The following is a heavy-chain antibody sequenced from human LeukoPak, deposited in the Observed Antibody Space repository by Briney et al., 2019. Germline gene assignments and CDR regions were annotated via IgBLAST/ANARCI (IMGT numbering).Heavy chain of an antibody. D-gene: IGHD2-2*01. Sequence: GGSLRLSCAASGFTFSSYSMSWVRQAPGKGLEWVSSISSSSSYIYYADSVKGRFTISRDNAKNSLYLQMNSLRAEDTAVYYCARGYEVVVPAAGYWGQGTLVTVSS. CDR2: ISSSSSYI. J-gene: IGHJ4*02. V-gene: IGHV3-21*01. CDR1: GFTFSSYS. CDR3: ARGYEVVVPAAGY.